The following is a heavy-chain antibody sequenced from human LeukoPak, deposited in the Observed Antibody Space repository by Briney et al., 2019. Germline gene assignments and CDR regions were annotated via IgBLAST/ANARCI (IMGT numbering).Heavy chain of an antibody. CDR3: ARDNGGTAMAYYSYYYMDV. Sequence: ASVKVSCKASGYTFTSYDINWVRQATGQGLEWMGWMNPNSGNTGYAQKFQGRVTMTRNTSISTAYMELSSLRSEDTAVYYCARDNGGTAMAYYSYYYMDVWGKGTTVTISS. CDR1: GYTFTSYD. CDR2: MNPNSGNT. V-gene: IGHV1-8*01. J-gene: IGHJ6*03. D-gene: IGHD5-18*01.